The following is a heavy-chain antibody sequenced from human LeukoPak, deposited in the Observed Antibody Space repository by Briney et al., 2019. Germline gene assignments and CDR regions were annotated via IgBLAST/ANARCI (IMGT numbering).Heavy chain of an antibody. CDR2: ISYDGSNK. Sequence: GGSLRLSCAASGFTFSSYAMHWVRQAPGKGLEWVAVISYDGSNKYYADSVKGRFTISRDNSKNTLYLQMNSLRAEDTAVYYCARDPPGYYGMDVWGQGTTVTVSS. J-gene: IGHJ6*02. CDR1: GFTFSSYA. V-gene: IGHV3-30*04. CDR3: ARDPPGYYGMDV.